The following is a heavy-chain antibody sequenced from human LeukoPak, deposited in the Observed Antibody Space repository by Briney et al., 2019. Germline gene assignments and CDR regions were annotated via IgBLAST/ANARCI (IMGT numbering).Heavy chain of an antibody. V-gene: IGHV1-69*04. CDR1: GGTFSSYT. D-gene: IGHD3-22*01. CDR2: IIPILGIA. J-gene: IGHJ5*02. CDR3: ARDRDGSRGYYNWFDP. Sequence: SVKVSCKASGGTFSSYTISWVRQAPGQGLEWMGRIIPILGIANYAQKFQGRVTITADKSTSTAYMELSSLRSEDTAVYYCARDRDGSRGYYNWFDPWGQGTLVTVSS.